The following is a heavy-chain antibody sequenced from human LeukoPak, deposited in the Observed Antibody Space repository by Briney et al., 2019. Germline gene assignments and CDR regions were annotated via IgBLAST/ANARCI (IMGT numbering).Heavy chain of an antibody. CDR1: GGSICSVDYL. CDR3: ASSRQELVDY. V-gene: IGHV4-30-4*08. J-gene: IGHJ4*02. CDR2: SCYRENT. Sequence: SQTLSLTCTVSGGSICSVDYLWTSIRQPPGKGLGWNGYSCYRENTYYIPSRKSRVSKTVDTTKNQFSMKLISVAAADTAVYYCASSRQELVDYWGQGTLVTVSS. D-gene: IGHD6-13*01.